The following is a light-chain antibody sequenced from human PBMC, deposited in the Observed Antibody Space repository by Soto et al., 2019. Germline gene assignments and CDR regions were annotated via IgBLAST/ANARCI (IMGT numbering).Light chain of an antibody. CDR1: SSDVFGYNY. V-gene: IGLV2-8*01. CDR2: EVS. CDR3: SSYAGSNIYYV. Sequence: QSVLTQPPSASGXPGQSVTISCTRTSSDVFGYNYVSWYQHHPGKAPKLMIYEVSKRPSGVPDRFSGSKSGNTASLTVSGLQAEDEADYYCSSYAGSNIYYVFGTGTKVTVL. J-gene: IGLJ1*01.